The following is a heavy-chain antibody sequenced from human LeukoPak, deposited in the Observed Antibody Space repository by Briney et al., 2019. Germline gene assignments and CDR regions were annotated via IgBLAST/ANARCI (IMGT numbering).Heavy chain of an antibody. CDR3: ARVKRDIVVVVALMDV. V-gene: IGHV1-18*01. CDR1: GYTFTSYG. D-gene: IGHD2-15*01. Sequence: GASVKVSCNASGYTFTSYGISWVRQAPGQGLEWMGWISAYNGNTNYAQKLQGRVTMTTDTSTSTAYMELRSLRSDDTAVYYCARVKRDIVVVVALMDVWGQGTTVTVSS. CDR2: ISAYNGNT. J-gene: IGHJ6*02.